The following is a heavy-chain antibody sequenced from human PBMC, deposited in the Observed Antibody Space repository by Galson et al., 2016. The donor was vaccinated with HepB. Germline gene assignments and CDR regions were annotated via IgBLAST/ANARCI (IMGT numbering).Heavy chain of an antibody. D-gene: IGHD3-3*01. Sequence: SVKVSCKASGFSITTYGVSWVRQAPGQGLEWMGWISTYNGNTNYAQKVQDRIIMTTDTSTTTVYMELRSLTSDDSAVYYCARESRFGVAVWWGQGTQVIVSS. V-gene: IGHV1-18*01. CDR1: GFSITTYG. CDR3: ARESRFGVAVW. CDR2: ISTYNGNT. J-gene: IGHJ4*02.